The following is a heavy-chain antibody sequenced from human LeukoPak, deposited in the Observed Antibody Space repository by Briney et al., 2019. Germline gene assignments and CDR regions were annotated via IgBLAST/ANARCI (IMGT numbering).Heavy chain of an antibody. CDR1: GGSISSGSYY. CDR2: IYTSGST. D-gene: IGHD6-6*01. J-gene: IGHJ6*03. Sequence: PSETLSLTCTVSGGSISSGSYYWSWIRQPAGKGLEWIGRIYTSGSTNYNPSLKSRVTISVDTSKNQFSLKLTSVTAADTAVYYCARIQLGKAYYYYYMDVWGKGTTVTVSS. V-gene: IGHV4-61*02. CDR3: ARIQLGKAYYYYYMDV.